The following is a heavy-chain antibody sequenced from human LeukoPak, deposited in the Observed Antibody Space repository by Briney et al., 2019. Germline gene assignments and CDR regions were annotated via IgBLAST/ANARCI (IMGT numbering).Heavy chain of an antibody. J-gene: IGHJ6*02. CDR2: ISYDGTYK. CDR1: GFTFSSYG. CDR3: ARRRSMTPGYLSYAMDV. D-gene: IGHD5-18*01. V-gene: IGHV3-30*03. Sequence: QSGGSLRLSCAASGFTFSSYGMHWVRQAPGKGLEWVAVISYDGTYKFYADSVKVRFTISRDNSKNTLFLQVNSLRAEDTAVYYCARRRSMTPGYLSYAMDVWGQGTTVTVFS.